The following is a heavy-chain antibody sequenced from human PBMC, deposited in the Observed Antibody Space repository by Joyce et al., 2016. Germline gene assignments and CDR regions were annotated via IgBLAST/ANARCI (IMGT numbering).Heavy chain of an antibody. CDR2: ISRDDTYI. V-gene: IGHV3-21*01. CDR3: ARDVLTTVTKAYGY. CDR1: GFIFSSYS. J-gene: IGHJ4*02. D-gene: IGHD4-11*01. Sequence: EVQLVESGGGLVKPGESLRLACTASGFIFSSYSMTWVRQGPGKGREWVSSISRDDTYIFHADSVKGRFTISRDNARNSLYLQMNSLRAEDTAVYYCARDVLTTVTKAYGYWGQGTLVAVSS.